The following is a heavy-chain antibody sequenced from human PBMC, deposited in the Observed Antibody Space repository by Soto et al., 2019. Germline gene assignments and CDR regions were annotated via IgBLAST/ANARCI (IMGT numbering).Heavy chain of an antibody. CDR3: AREYSDGWFDP. V-gene: IGHV3-30-3*01. CDR2: ISYDGSNK. J-gene: IGHJ5*02. Sequence: QVQLVESGGGVVQRGRSLRLSCAASGFTFSIYAMHWVRQAPGKGLEWVAVISYDGSNKYYADSVKGRFTISRDNSKNTVYLQMNSLRAEDSAVYYCAREYSDGWFDPWGQGTLVTVSS. CDR1: GFTFSIYA. D-gene: IGHD2-21*01.